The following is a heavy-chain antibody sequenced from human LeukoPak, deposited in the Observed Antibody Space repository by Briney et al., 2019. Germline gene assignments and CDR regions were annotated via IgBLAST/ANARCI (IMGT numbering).Heavy chain of an antibody. CDR2: INHSGST. Sequence: SETLSLTCAVYGGSFSGHYWSWIRQPPGKGLEWIGEINHSGSTNYNPSLKSRVTISVDTSKNQFSLKLSSVTAADTAVYYCARGRGDSSGYYYFDYWGQGTLVTVSS. CDR1: GGSFSGHY. D-gene: IGHD3-22*01. J-gene: IGHJ4*02. V-gene: IGHV4-34*01. CDR3: ARGRGDSSGYYYFDY.